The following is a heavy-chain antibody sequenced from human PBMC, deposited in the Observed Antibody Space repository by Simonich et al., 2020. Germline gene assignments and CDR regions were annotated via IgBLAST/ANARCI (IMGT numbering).Heavy chain of an antibody. Sequence: EVQLVESGGGLVQPGGSLRLSCAASGFTFSSYSMNWVRQAPGKGLEWVSYISSSSSTIDYADSVKGRFTISRDKAKNLLYLQMNSLRAEDTAVYYCARDSSYYAFDIWGQGTMVTVSS. CDR3: ARDSSYYAFDI. CDR2: ISSSSSTI. D-gene: IGHD5-12*01. CDR1: GFTFSSYS. V-gene: IGHV3-48*01. J-gene: IGHJ3*02.